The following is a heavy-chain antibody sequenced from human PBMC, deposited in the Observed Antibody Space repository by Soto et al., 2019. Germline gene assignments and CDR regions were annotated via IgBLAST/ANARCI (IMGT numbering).Heavy chain of an antibody. Sequence: GASVKVSCKASGYTFTSYAMHWVRQAPGQRLEWMGWINPNSGSTNYSQKFQGWVTMTRDTSISTAYMELSRLRSDDTAVYYCARGNGYSGYDYYYYYGMDVWGQGTTVTVSS. CDR1: GYTFTSYA. CDR3: ARGNGYSGYDYYYYYGMDV. CDR2: INPNSGST. D-gene: IGHD5-12*01. V-gene: IGHV1-2*04. J-gene: IGHJ6*02.